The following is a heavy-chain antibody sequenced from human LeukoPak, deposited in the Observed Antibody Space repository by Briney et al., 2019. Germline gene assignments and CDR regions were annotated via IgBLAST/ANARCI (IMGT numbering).Heavy chain of an antibody. Sequence: GGSLRLSCAASGFTFRSFAMVWFRQAPGKGLEWVSAISGSGVDIYYADSVKGRFTISRDNSKNTLFLQMNSLRVEDTAVYYCASRHPDIASPWGQGTLVTVSS. J-gene: IGHJ5*02. D-gene: IGHD5-12*01. V-gene: IGHV3-23*01. CDR3: ASRHPDIASP. CDR2: ISGSGVDI. CDR1: GFTFRSFA.